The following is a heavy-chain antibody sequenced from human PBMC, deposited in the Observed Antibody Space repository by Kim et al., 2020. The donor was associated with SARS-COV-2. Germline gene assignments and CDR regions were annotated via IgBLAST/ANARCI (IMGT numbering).Heavy chain of an antibody. Sequence: GGSLRLSCAASGFTFSGSAMHWVRQASGKGLEWVGRIRSKANNYATAYDASVKGRFNISRDDSKNTAYLQMNSLKTEDTAVYYCTRLGSPVDSAMGTFDYWGQGTLVTVSS. D-gene: IGHD5-18*01. V-gene: IGHV3-73*01. J-gene: IGHJ4*02. CDR1: GFTFSGSA. CDR3: TRLGSPVDSAMGTFDY. CDR2: IRSKANNYAT.